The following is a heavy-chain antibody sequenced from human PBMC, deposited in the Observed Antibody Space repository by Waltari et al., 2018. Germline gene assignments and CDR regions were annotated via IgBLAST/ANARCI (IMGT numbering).Heavy chain of an antibody. Sequence: QVQLQQWGAGLLKPSETLSLTCAVYGGSFSGYYWSWTRQPPGKGLEWIGEINHSGSTNYNPSLKSRVTISVDTSKNQFSLKLSSVTAADTAVYYCARGEGDWNPFDYWGQGTLVTVSS. V-gene: IGHV4-34*01. CDR1: GGSFSGYY. D-gene: IGHD1-1*01. CDR3: ARGEGDWNPFDY. J-gene: IGHJ4*02. CDR2: INHSGST.